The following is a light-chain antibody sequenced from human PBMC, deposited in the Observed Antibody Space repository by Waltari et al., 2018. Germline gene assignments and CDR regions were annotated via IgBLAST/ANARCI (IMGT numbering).Light chain of an antibody. CDR2: GTF. J-gene: IGKJ4*01. CDR1: STIRTPY. V-gene: IGKV3-20*01. CDR3: QQYDISPLT. Sequence: EIVLTQSLCTLSLSPGEGATLSCRTSSTIRTPYLGWYQQKPCQAPTLLIYGTFTSATGIPDRFTGSGSGTDFSLTISSLEPEDFATYYCQQYDISPLTFVGGTKVEIK.